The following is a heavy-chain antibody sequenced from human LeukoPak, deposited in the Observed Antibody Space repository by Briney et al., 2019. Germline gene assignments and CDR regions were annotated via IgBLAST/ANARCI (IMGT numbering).Heavy chain of an antibody. CDR2: ISYDGRNN. CDR3: AKLGFDSSGSHTLFDY. D-gene: IGHD3-22*01. Sequence: GGSLRLSCAASGFTFSSYAMHWVRQGPGKGLEWVAIISYDGRNNHYADSVKGRFTISSDNSKNTLHLQMNSLRAEDTAVYYCAKLGFDSSGSHTLFDYWGQGTQVTVSS. CDR1: GFTFSSYA. J-gene: IGHJ4*02. V-gene: IGHV3-30*18.